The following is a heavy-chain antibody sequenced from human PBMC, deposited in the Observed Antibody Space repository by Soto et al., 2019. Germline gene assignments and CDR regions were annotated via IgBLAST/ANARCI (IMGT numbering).Heavy chain of an antibody. V-gene: IGHV4-30-4*01. CDR1: GGSISSGDYY. J-gene: IGHJ6*02. Sequence: SETLSLTCTVSGGSISSGDYYWSWIRQPPGKGLEWIGYIYYSGSTYYNPSLKSRVTISVDTSKNQFSLKLSSVTAADTAVYYCASPGRGAYYYGMDVWGQGTTVTVSS. CDR2: IYYSGST. CDR3: ASPGRGAYYYGMDV. D-gene: IGHD3-10*01.